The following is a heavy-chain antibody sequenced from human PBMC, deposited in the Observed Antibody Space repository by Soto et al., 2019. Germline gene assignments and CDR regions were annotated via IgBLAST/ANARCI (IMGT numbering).Heavy chain of an antibody. CDR1: GGSISSSNW. Sequence: ASETLSLTCAVSGGSISSSNWWSWVRQPPGKGLEWIGEIYHSGSTNYNPSLKSRVTISVDKSKNQFSLKLSSVTAADTAVYYCARENCSSTSCYKGYYYGMDVWGQGTTVTVSS. V-gene: IGHV4-4*02. D-gene: IGHD2-2*02. CDR2: IYHSGST. CDR3: ARENCSSTSCYKGYYYGMDV. J-gene: IGHJ6*02.